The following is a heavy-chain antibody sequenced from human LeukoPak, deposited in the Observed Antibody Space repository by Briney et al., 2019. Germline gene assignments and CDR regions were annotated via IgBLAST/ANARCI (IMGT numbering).Heavy chain of an antibody. CDR1: GFTFSSSA. CDR3: AKSAVPGPPGYMDV. J-gene: IGHJ6*03. CDR2: ISGSGGGT. V-gene: IGHV3-23*01. D-gene: IGHD3-10*01. Sequence: GGSLRLSCAASGFTFSSSAMNWVRQAPGKGLEWVSAISGSGGGTYYGDSVKGRFTISRDNSKNTLYLQMNSLRAEDTAVYYCAKSAVPGPPGYMDVWGKGTTVTVPS.